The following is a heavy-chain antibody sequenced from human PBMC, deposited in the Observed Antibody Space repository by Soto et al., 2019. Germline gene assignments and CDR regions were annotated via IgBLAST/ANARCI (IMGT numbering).Heavy chain of an antibody. CDR2: INPNSGGT. D-gene: IGHD5-12*01. CDR1: GYTFTGYY. Sequence: QVQLVQSGAEVKKPGASVKVSCKASGYTFTGYYMHWVRQAPGQGLEWMGWINPNSGGTNYAQKFQGWVTMTRDTSISTAYMELSRLRSDDTAVYYCARDQFRGYSGYDHYYYGMDVWGQGTTVTVSS. J-gene: IGHJ6*02. V-gene: IGHV1-2*04. CDR3: ARDQFRGYSGYDHYYYGMDV.